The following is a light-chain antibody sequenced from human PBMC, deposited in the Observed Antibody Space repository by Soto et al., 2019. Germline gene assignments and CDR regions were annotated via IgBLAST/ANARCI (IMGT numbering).Light chain of an antibody. J-gene: IGLJ2*01. CDR3: STYTSSSTL. Sequence: QSALTQPASVSGSPGQSITISCTGTSSDVGGYNYVSWYQQHPGKAPKLMIYDVSNRPSGVSNRFSGSKSGNTASLTISGVQAEDEADYCCSTYTSSSTLFGGGTKLTVL. V-gene: IGLV2-14*01. CDR2: DVS. CDR1: SSDVGGYNY.